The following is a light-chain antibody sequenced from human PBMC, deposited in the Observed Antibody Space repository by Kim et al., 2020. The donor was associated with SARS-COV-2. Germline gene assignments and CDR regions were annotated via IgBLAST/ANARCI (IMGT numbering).Light chain of an antibody. CDR1: QSVDNL. Sequence: DIQMIQSPSTLSASVGDRVVITCRASQSVDNLLAWYQQKPGKAPKVLISKASTLESGVPSRFSASGYGTVFTLTISSLQPDDFATYYCQQYADFWTFGQGTKVDIK. CDR2: KAS. V-gene: IGKV1-5*03. CDR3: QQYADFWT. J-gene: IGKJ1*01.